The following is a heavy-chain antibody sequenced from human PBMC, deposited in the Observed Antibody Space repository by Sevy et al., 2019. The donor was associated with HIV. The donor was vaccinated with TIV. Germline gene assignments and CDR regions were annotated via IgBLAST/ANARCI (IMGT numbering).Heavy chain of an antibody. V-gene: IGHV1-2*02. J-gene: IGHJ4*02. CDR2: INPHSGGT. CDR3: SRGYTGHEEGDY. Sequence: ASVKVSCKASGYTFTDYFLHWVRQAPGQGLEWMGWINPHSGGTIFAQKFQGRVAMTRDMSISRAYLDLGRLRFDDADVYYCSRGYTGHEEGDYWGQGTLVTVSS. CDR1: GYTFTDYF. D-gene: IGHD2-2*02.